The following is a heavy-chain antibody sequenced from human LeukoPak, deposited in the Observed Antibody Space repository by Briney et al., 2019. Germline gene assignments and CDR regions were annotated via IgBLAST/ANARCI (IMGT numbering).Heavy chain of an antibody. CDR2: IWYDGSHK. V-gene: IGHV3-33*01. J-gene: IGHJ6*03. Sequence: GRSLRLSCAASGFTFRSYGMHWVRQAPGKGLEWVAVIWYDGSHKYYADSVKGRFTISRDNSKNTLYLQMNSLRVEDTAVYYCARDWGGSRPYYYYYMDVWGKGTTVTVSS. D-gene: IGHD1-26*01. CDR3: ARDWGGSRPYYYYYMDV. CDR1: GFTFRSYG.